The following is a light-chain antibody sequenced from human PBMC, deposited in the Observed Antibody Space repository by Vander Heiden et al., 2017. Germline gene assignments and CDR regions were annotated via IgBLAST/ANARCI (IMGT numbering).Light chain of an antibody. V-gene: IGKV3-11*01. CDR2: DAS. CDR1: QSVSSY. CDR3: QQRSNWPPLFT. Sequence: ELVFTLSPATLSSSPGETATLTCTASQSVSSYLAWYQQKPGQAPRLLIYDASNRATGIPARFSGSGSGTDFTLTISSLEPEDFAVYYCQQRSNWPPLFTFGPGTKVDIK. J-gene: IGKJ3*01.